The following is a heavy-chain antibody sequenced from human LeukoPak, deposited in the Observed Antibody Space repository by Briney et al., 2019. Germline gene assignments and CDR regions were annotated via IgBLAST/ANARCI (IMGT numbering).Heavy chain of an antibody. J-gene: IGHJ6*03. CDR2: MNPNSGNT. V-gene: IGHV1-8*01. D-gene: IGHD6-13*01. Sequence: GASVKVSCKASGYTFTSYDINWVRQATGQGLEWMGWMNPNSGNTGYAQKFQGRVTMTRNTSISTAYMELSSLRSEDTAVYYCARGGASSSYYYYYYMDVWGTGTTVTVSS. CDR1: GYTFTSYD. CDR3: ARGGASSSYYYYYYMDV.